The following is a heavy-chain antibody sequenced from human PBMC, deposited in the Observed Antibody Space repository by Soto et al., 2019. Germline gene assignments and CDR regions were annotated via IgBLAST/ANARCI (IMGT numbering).Heavy chain of an antibody. V-gene: IGHV3-74*01. Sequence: EVQLVESGGGLVQPGGSLRLSCEASGFTFSSYWMHWVRQAPGKGLVWVSRVSSGGSDTYYADSVKGRFTISRDNAKNTLYLHMNSLRAEDTAVYFCSRGLRGNYGQDYWGQGTLVTVSS. D-gene: IGHD4-4*01. CDR2: VSSGGSDT. J-gene: IGHJ4*02. CDR3: SRGLRGNYGQDY. CDR1: GFTFSSYW.